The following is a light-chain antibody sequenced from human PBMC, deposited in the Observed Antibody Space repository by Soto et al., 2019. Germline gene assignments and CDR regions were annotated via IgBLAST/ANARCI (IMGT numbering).Light chain of an antibody. J-gene: IGKJ1*01. Sequence: EIVFTQSPGTLSLSPGERATLSCRASQNVGTFLAWYQLKPGQAPRVVIYDASNRAAGIPDRFSGSGSGTEFTLTISRLEPEDFAVYYCQQYGSSPWTFGQGTKVDIK. V-gene: IGKV3-20*01. CDR2: DAS. CDR3: QQYGSSPWT. CDR1: QNVGTF.